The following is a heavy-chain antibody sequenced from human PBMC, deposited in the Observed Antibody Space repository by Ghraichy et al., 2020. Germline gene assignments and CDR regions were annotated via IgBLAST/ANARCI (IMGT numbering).Heavy chain of an antibody. Sequence: SETLSLTCTVSGGSISSYYWSWIRQPPGKGLEWIGHISNNGSTSYNPSLRSRVTISDDTSKNQFSLKLTSVTAADTAVYYCAADYGDYDTFDYWGQGSLVTVSS. CDR1: GGSISSYY. CDR2: ISNNGST. J-gene: IGHJ4*02. CDR3: AADYGDYDTFDY. V-gene: IGHV4-59*01. D-gene: IGHD4-17*01.